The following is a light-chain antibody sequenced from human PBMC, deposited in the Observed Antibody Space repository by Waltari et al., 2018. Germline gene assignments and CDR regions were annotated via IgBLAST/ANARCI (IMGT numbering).Light chain of an antibody. CDR1: QAISTF. CDR3: QQYSTFPPT. CDR2: AAS. V-gene: IGKV1-16*02. J-gene: IGKJ4*01. Sequence: DIQMTQSPSSLSPSVGDRVILTFRASQAISTFLAWFQLKPGKAPKSLIYAASTLQTGVSSNFSGSGSGTDFTLTISSLQPGDCATYYCQQYSTFPPTFGGGTRVEI.